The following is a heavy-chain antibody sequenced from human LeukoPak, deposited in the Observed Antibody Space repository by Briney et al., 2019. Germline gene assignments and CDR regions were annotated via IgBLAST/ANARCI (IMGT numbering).Heavy chain of an antibody. J-gene: IGHJ5*02. V-gene: IGHV3-74*01. Sequence: GGSLRLSCAASGFTFSTYWMHWVRQAPGKGLVWVSRINPDGSTTTYADSVKGRFTISRDNAKSTLYLQMNSLRAEDTAVYYCARICSGGKCYVDSWGQGTLVTVSS. CDR2: INPDGSTT. CDR3: ARICSGGKCYVDS. D-gene: IGHD2-15*01. CDR1: GFTFSTYW.